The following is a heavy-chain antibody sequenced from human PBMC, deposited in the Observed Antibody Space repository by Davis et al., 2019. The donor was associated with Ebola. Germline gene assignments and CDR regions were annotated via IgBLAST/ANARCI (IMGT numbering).Heavy chain of an antibody. CDR3: ASHDKYSSGWYYYYGMDV. J-gene: IGHJ6*02. CDR1: GFTFSSYW. CDR2: IKQDGSEK. V-gene: IGHV3-7*03. Sequence: PGGSLRLSCAASGFTFSSYWMSWVRQAPGKGLEWVANIKQDGSEKYYVDSVKGRFTISRDNAKNSLYLQMNSLRAEDTAVYYCASHDKYSSGWYYYYGMDVWGQGTTVTVSS. D-gene: IGHD6-19*01.